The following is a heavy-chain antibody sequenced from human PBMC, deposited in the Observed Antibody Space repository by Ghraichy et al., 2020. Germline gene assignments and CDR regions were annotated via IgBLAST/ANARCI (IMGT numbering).Heavy chain of an antibody. J-gene: IGHJ6*02. Sequence: GGSLRLSCAASGFTFSSYNMNWVRQAPGKGLEWVSCISSSSGYIYYADSVKGRFTISRDNAKNSLFLQMNSLRAEDTAVYYCAREKVSYVMDVWGQGTTVTVSS. CDR2: ISSSSGYI. CDR1: GFTFSSYN. CDR3: AREKVSYVMDV. V-gene: IGHV3-21*01.